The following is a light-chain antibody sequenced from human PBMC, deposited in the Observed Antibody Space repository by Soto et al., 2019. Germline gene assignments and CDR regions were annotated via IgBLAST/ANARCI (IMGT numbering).Light chain of an antibody. CDR3: QQGFSAPPWT. V-gene: IGKV1-39*01. CDR2: DAS. J-gene: IGKJ1*01. Sequence: EIQMTQSPSSLSASVGDRVTITCWSSQSINNYLNWYQQIPGQAPKVIIYDASSLQSGVPSRFSGSGSGTDFTLTISNLQPEDFATYYCQQGFSAPPWTFGQGTKVEI. CDR1: QSINNY.